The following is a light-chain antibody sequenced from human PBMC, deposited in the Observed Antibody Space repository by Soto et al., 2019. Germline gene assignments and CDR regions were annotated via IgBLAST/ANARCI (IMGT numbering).Light chain of an antibody. CDR3: QQYGSSPPSST. CDR2: GAS. V-gene: IGKV3-20*01. CDR1: QRVSSGY. Sequence: EVVLTQSPGTLSLSPGERATLSCRARQRVSSGYLAWYQQKPGQAPRLLIYGASSRATGIPDRFSGRGSGTDFTLTISRLEPEDFAVYYCQQYGSSPPSSTFGQGTRLEIK. J-gene: IGKJ5*01.